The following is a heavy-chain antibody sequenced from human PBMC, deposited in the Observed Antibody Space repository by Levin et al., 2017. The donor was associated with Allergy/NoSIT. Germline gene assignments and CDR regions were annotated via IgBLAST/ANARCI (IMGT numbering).Heavy chain of an antibody. V-gene: IGHV3-23*01. CDR2: ISGSGGNT. D-gene: IGHD6-13*01. CDR3: AKRETKPAAPNWGAFDI. J-gene: IGHJ3*02. Sequence: SCGASGLTFSNYAMSWVRQAPGKGLEWVSSISGSGGNTYYADSVQGRFTISRDNSKNTLYLQMNSLRAEDTAVYYCAKRETKPAAPNWGAFDIWGQGTMVTVSS. CDR1: GLTFSNYA.